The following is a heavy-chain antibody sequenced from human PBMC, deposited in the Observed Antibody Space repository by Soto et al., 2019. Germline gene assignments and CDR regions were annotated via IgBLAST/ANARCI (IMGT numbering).Heavy chain of an antibody. V-gene: IGHV1-3*01. CDR3: ARDEQSTYYYDSSGYYFHY. Sequence: GASVKVSCKGSGYTFTSYAMHWVRQAPGQGLEWMGWINAGNGNTKYSQTFQGRVTITRDTSASTAYMELSRLRSDDTAVYYCARDEQSTYYYDSSGYYFHYWGQGTLVTVSS. D-gene: IGHD3-22*01. CDR1: GYTFTSYA. J-gene: IGHJ4*02. CDR2: INAGNGNT.